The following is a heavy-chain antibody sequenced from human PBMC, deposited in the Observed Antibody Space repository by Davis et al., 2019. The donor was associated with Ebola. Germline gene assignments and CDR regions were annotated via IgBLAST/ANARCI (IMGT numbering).Heavy chain of an antibody. Sequence: ASVTVFCKASVYTFTGYYMHWVRQAPGQGLEWMGWINPNSGGTNYAQKFQGWVTMTRNTSISTAYMELSRLRSDDTAVYYCARERIAAAGTQHYNYFGMDVWGRGTTVTVSS. CDR2: INPNSGGT. CDR1: VYTFTGYY. V-gene: IGHV1-2*04. D-gene: IGHD6-13*01. J-gene: IGHJ6*02. CDR3: ARERIAAAGTQHYNYFGMDV.